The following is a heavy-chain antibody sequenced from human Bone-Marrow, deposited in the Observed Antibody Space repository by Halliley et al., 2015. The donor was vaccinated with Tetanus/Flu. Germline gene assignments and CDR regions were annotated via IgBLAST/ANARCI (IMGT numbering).Heavy chain of an antibody. V-gene: IGHV5-51*01. Sequence: LEWVGIIYPGDADPRYSPSFQGQVTMSADKSSSTAYLQWSSLKASDTAMYYCARRPSGTFDIWGQGTMVTVSS. CDR3: ARRPSGTFDI. J-gene: IGHJ3*02. D-gene: IGHD3-10*01. CDR2: IYPGDADP.